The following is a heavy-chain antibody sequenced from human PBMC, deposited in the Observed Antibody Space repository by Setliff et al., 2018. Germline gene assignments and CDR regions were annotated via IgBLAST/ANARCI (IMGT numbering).Heavy chain of an antibody. Sequence: PGESLKISCKGSGFTFSSHWIGWVRQMPGKGLEWMGLIFAGDSDTRYSPSFQGQVTISADKSISTAYLHRTTLRASDTAMYYCARLTPMADFDYWGQGTLVTVSS. D-gene: IGHD5-18*01. CDR1: GFTFSSHW. CDR3: ARLTPMADFDY. J-gene: IGHJ4*02. V-gene: IGHV5-51*01. CDR2: IFAGDSDT.